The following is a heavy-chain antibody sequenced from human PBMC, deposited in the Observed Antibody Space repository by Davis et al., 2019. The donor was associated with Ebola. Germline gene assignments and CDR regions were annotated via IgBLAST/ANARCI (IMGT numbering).Heavy chain of an antibody. J-gene: IGHJ6*02. Sequence: PSETLSLTCAVSGGSISSSNWWSWVRPPPGKGLEWIGEIYHSGSTNYNPSLKSRVTISVDKSKNQFSLKLSSVTAADTAVYYCARGDDVWRDRSRANYYYYGMDVWGQGTTVTVSS. CDR3: ARGDDVWRDRSRANYYYYGMDV. D-gene: IGHD3-3*01. CDR1: GGSISSSNW. CDR2: IYHSGST. V-gene: IGHV4-4*02.